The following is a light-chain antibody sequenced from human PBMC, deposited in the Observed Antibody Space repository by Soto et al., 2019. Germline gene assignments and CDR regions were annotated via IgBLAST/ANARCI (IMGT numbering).Light chain of an antibody. J-gene: IGKJ4*01. CDR2: EVS. Sequence: IVLTQSPATLSLSPGERATLSCRASQSISSHLAWYQQTPGQAPRLLIYEVSNRATGVPARFSGSGSGTDFTLTISSLEPEDFAVYYCQHRANWPLTFGGGTKVEVK. CDR3: QHRANWPLT. CDR1: QSISSH. V-gene: IGKV3-11*01.